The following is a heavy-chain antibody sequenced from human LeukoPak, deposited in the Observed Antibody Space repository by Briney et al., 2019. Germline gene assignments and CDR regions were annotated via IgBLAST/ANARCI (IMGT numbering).Heavy chain of an antibody. CDR1: GYTFTSYY. D-gene: IGHD1-1*01. Sequence: ASVKVSCKASGYTFTSYYMHWVRQAPGQGLEWMGWMNPESGNTGQAVKFQGRVTMTWDTSTSTAYMELGGLRSEDTAVYYCARYNDNWYIDFWGQGALVTVSS. J-gene: IGHJ4*02. V-gene: IGHV1-8*02. CDR2: MNPESGNT. CDR3: ARYNDNWYIDF.